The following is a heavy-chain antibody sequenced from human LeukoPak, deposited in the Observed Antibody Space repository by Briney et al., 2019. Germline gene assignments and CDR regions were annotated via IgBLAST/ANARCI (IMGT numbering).Heavy chain of an antibody. Sequence: GGSLRLSCAASGFTFSSYAMSWVRQAPGKGLEWVSAISGSGGSTYYADSVKGRFSISRDNSKNTLYLQMNSLRAEDTAAYYCAKAAAAARHYYYYMDVWGKGTTVTVSS. CDR2: ISGSGGST. CDR3: AKAAAAARHYYYYMDV. J-gene: IGHJ6*03. V-gene: IGHV3-23*01. D-gene: IGHD6-13*01. CDR1: GFTFSSYA.